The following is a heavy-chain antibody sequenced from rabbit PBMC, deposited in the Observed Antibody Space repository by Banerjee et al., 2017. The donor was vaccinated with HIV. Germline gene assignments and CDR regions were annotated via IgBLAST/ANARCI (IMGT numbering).Heavy chain of an antibody. D-gene: IGHD6-1*01. V-gene: IGHV1S45*01. CDR2: IYSGNNYT. CDR3: ARDPGNAYLNL. J-gene: IGHJ4*01. CDR1: GFSFSNSSW. Sequence: QEQLEESGGDLVKPGASLTLTCTASGFSFSNSSWICWVRQAPGKGPEWIACIYSGNNYTWYASWAKGRFTISKTSSTTVTLQMTSLTAADTATYFCARDPGNAYLNLWGPGTLVTVS.